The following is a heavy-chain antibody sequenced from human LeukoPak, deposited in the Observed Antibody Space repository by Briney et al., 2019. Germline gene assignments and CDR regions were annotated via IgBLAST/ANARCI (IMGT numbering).Heavy chain of an antibody. J-gene: IGHJ5*02. D-gene: IGHD3-22*01. CDR2: IYYSGST. V-gene: IGHV4-59*01. Sequence: SETPSLTCTVSGGSISSYYWSWIRQPPGKGLEWIGYIYYSGSTNYNPSLKSRVTISVDTSKNQFSLKLSSVTAADTAVYYCARAPTYYYDSSGLENWFDPWGQGTLVTVSS. CDR1: GGSISSYY. CDR3: ARAPTYYYDSSGLENWFDP.